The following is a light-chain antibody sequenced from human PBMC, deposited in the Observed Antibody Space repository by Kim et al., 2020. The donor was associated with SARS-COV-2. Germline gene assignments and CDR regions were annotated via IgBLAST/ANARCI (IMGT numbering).Light chain of an antibody. Sequence: VSPRQTASITCSGDKLGHKFASWYQQKPGQSPVLVIYQDSKRPSGIPERFSGSNSGNTATLTISGTQAMDEADYYCQAWDSTTAEVFGGGTQLTVL. CDR1: KLGHKF. CDR3: QAWDSTTAEV. CDR2: QDS. J-gene: IGLJ3*02. V-gene: IGLV3-1*01.